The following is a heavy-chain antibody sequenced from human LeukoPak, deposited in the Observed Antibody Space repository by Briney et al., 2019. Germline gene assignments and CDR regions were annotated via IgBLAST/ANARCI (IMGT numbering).Heavy chain of an antibody. CDR3: ARDEPNYYYMDV. V-gene: IGHV3-11*04. CDR2: ISSDGTTM. J-gene: IGHJ6*03. Sequence: GGSLRLSCEASGFTFSDYFMTWIRQAPGKGPEWVSYISSDGTTMYYADSVKGRFTISRDNAKNSLYLRMNSLRAEDTAVYYCARDEPNYYYMDVWGKGTTVTVSS. CDR1: GFTFSDYF.